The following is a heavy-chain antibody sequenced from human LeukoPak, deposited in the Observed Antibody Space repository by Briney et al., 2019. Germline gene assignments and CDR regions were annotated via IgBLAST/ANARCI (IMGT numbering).Heavy chain of an antibody. CDR1: GYTLTELS. CDR3: ARDHRWRYGASRQYRFDY. V-gene: IGHV1-24*01. CDR2: FDPEDGET. D-gene: IGHD4-17*01. Sequence: GASVKVSCKVSGYTLTELSMHWVRQAPGKGLEWMGGFDPEDGETIYAQKFQGRVTMTEDTSTDTAYMELSSLRSEDTAVYYCARDHRWRYGASRQYRFDYWGQGTLVTVSS. J-gene: IGHJ4*02.